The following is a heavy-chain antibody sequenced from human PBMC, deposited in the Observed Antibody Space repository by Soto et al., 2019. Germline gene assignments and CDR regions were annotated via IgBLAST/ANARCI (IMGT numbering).Heavy chain of an antibody. D-gene: IGHD5-18*01. CDR2: INHSGST. Sequence: SETLSLTCAVYGGSFSGYYWSWIRQPPGKGLEWIGEINHSGSTNYNPSLKSRVTISVDTSKNQFSLKLSSVTAADTAVYYCARAAMWFDYWGQGTLVTVSS. J-gene: IGHJ4*02. CDR1: GGSFSGYY. CDR3: ARAAMWFDY. V-gene: IGHV4-34*01.